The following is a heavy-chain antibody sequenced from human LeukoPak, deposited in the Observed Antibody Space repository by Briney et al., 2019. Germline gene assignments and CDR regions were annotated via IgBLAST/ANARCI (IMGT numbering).Heavy chain of an antibody. CDR2: ISGSGGTT. CDR1: GFTFSSYA. V-gene: IGHV3-23*01. CDR3: AKDYSSSCYSRSVIFDY. D-gene: IGHD6-13*01. J-gene: IGHJ4*02. Sequence: PGGSLRLSCAASGFTFSSYAMSWVRQAPGNGLEWDSAISGSGGTTYYADSVKGRFTISRDNSNTTLYLQMNSLRAEDTAVYYCAKDYSSSCYSRSVIFDYWGQGTLVTVSS.